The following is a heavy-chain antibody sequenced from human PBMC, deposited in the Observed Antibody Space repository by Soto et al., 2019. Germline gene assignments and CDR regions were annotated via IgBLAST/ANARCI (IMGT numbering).Heavy chain of an antibody. CDR1: LGPQRRGGYY. V-gene: IGHV4-31*03. Sequence: TLALTCTFSLGPQRRGGYYWGWIPQHPGKGQGWIGSIYYSGSTYYNPSLKSRVTISIDTSKNQFSLKLTSVTAADTAVYYCARSEFPWGQGTLVTVSS. D-gene: IGHD3-10*01. J-gene: IGHJ5*02. CDR2: IYYSGST. CDR3: ARSEFP.